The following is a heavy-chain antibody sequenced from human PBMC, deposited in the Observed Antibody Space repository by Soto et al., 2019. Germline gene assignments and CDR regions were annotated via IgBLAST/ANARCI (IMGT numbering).Heavy chain of an antibody. D-gene: IGHD3-16*01. CDR1: GHTFPSYN. Sequence: QVQLVQSGAEVKKPGASVNVSCKIKTSGHTFPSYNVHWVRQAPGQGLEWMGIINPSGDSTTYAQQVQGRGSMTRDSSTTTVYMELSSLRSEDTAVYYCARDAWGPDYWGQGTLVAVSS. CDR2: INPSGDST. CDR3: ARDAWGPDY. J-gene: IGHJ4*02. V-gene: IGHV1-46*01.